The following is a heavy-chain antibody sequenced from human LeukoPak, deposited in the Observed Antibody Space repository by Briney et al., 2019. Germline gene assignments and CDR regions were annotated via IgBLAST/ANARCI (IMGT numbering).Heavy chain of an antibody. CDR1: GFTFDDHA. CDR2: INWSGGST. CDR3: AVEVREERIAVAGTYTFRWFDP. V-gene: IGHV3-20*04. D-gene: IGHD6-19*01. J-gene: IGHJ5*02. Sequence: GGSLRLSCAASGFTFDDHAMNWVRQPPGKGLEWVSGINWSGGSTRYADSVKGRFTISRDNAKNSLYLQMNGLRVEDTALYYCAVEVREERIAVAGTYTFRWFDPWGQGTLVTVSS.